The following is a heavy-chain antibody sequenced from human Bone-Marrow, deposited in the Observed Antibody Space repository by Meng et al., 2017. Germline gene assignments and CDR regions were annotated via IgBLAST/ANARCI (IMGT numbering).Heavy chain of an antibody. CDR2: ISGSGGST. CDR3: VRTSSDWNIFDY. J-gene: IGHJ4*02. Sequence: GGSLRPSCAASGFTFSSYAMSWVRQAPGKGLEWVSAISGSGGSTYYADSVKGRFTISRDNSKNTLYLQMKGLKTEDTAVYYCVRTSSDWNIFDYWGQGTLVTVSS. D-gene: IGHD1/OR15-1a*01. V-gene: IGHV3-23*01. CDR1: GFTFSSYA.